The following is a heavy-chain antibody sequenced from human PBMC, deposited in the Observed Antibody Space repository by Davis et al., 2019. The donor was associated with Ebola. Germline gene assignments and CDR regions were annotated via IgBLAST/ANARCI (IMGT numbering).Heavy chain of an antibody. V-gene: IGHV3-7*01. J-gene: IGHJ6*02. CDR3: ARDYIEMATEISYYYGMDV. D-gene: IGHD5-24*01. Sequence: GESLKISCAASGFTFSSYWMSWVRQAPGKGLEWVANIKQDVSEKYYVDSVKGRFTISRDNAKNSLYLQMNSLRAEDTAVYYCARDYIEMATEISYYYGMDVWGQGTTVTVSS. CDR2: IKQDVSEK. CDR1: GFTFSSYW.